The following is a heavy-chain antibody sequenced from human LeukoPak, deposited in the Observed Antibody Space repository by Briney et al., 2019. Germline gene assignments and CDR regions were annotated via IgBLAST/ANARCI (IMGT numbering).Heavy chain of an antibody. J-gene: IGHJ4*02. CDR1: GGTFSSYA. CDR3: ARGGSSWDLDY. D-gene: IGHD6-13*01. V-gene: IGHV1-69*13. CDR2: IIPIFGTA. Sequence: GASVKVSCKASGGTFSSYAISWVRQAPGQGLEWMGGIIPIFGTANYAQKFQGRVTITADESTSTAYMELRSLRSDDTAVYYCARGGSSWDLDYWGQGTLVTVSS.